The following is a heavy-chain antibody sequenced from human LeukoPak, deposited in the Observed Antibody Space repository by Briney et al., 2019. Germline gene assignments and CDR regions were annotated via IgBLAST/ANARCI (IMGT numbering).Heavy chain of an antibody. CDR3: ARQDYDSSGYYSLNYFDY. CDR1: GGSISSSSYY. V-gene: IGHV4-39*01. D-gene: IGHD3-22*01. J-gene: IGHJ4*02. Sequence: SETLSLTCTVSGGSISSSSYYWGWIRQPPGKGLEWIGSIYYSGSTYYNPSLKSRVTISVDTSKNQFSLQLSSVTAADTAVYYRARQDYDSSGYYSLNYFDYWGQGTLVTVSS. CDR2: IYYSGST.